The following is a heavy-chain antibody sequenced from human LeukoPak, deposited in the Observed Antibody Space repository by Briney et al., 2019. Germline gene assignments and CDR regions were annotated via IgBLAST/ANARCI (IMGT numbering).Heavy chain of an antibody. CDR1: GFTFRNAW. V-gene: IGHV3-7*05. J-gene: IGHJ4*02. D-gene: IGHD3-3*01. Sequence: GGSLRLSCAASGFTFRNAWMSWVRQAPAKGLEWVANIKQDGSEENYVDSVKGRFTISKDNAKNSLYLQMNSLRAEDTAVYYCARTRYDFWSGEYYFDFWGQGTLVTVSS. CDR3: ARTRYDFWSGEYYFDF. CDR2: IKQDGSEE.